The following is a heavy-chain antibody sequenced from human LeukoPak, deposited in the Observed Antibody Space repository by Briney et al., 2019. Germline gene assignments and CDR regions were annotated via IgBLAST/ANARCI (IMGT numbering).Heavy chain of an antibody. Sequence: SETLSLTCTVSGGSISSSSYHWGWIRQPPGKGLEWIGSIYYSGSTYYNPSLKSRVTISVDMSKNQFSLKLSSVTAADTAVYYCARQILYWNYPDAFDIWGQGTMVTVSS. CDR1: GGSISSSSYH. J-gene: IGHJ3*02. V-gene: IGHV4-39*01. D-gene: IGHD2-8*02. CDR2: IYYSGST. CDR3: ARQILYWNYPDAFDI.